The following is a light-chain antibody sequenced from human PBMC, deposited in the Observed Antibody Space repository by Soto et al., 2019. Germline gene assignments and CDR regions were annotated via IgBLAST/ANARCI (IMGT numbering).Light chain of an antibody. CDR3: QQLDDYPFT. V-gene: IGKV1D-13*01. Sequence: AIQLTQSPSSLSASVGDSVTITCRASQGISSDLAWYQQTPGRAPKLLIYDASTLASGVPSRFSGSRSGTDFTLTVSSLQPEDFATYYCQQLDDYPFTFGPGTKVDI. J-gene: IGKJ3*01. CDR1: QGISSD. CDR2: DAS.